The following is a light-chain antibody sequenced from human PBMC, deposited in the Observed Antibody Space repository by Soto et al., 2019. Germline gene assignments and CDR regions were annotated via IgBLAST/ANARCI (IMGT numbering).Light chain of an antibody. Sequence: QSALTQPPSASGSPGQSVTISCTGTSSDVGGYNYVSWYQQHPGKAPKLMIYEVIKRPSGVPDRFSGSKSGNTASLTVSGLQDEDEADYYCSSYAGSNILFGTGTKLTVL. CDR2: EVI. CDR3: SSYAGSNIL. J-gene: IGLJ1*01. V-gene: IGLV2-8*01. CDR1: SSDVGGYNY.